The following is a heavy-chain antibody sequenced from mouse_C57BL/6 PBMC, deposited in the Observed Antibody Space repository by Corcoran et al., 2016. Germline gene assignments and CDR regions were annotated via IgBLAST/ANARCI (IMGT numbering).Heavy chain of an antibody. CDR1: GYTFTTYG. Sequence: QIQLVQSGPELKKPGETVKISCKASGYTFTTYGMSWVKQAPGKGLKWVGWINTYSGVPTYADDFKGRFAFSLETSASTAYLQINNLKNEDTATYFCARGSGYSFDYWGQGTTLTVSS. J-gene: IGHJ2*01. CDR3: ARGSGYSFDY. V-gene: IGHV9-3*01. D-gene: IGHD3-2*02. CDR2: INTYSGVP.